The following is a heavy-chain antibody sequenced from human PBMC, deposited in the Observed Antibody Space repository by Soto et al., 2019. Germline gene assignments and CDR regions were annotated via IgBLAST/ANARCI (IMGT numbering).Heavy chain of an antibody. CDR3: VKAPELYGPLDY. CDR1: GDSISSSNYH. CDR2: IYYNGNT. V-gene: IGHV4-39*01. J-gene: IGHJ4*02. Sequence: SETLSLTCNVSGDSISSSNYHWGWIRQPPGKGLVWIGTIYYNGNTYYNPSLKSRVTISVDTSKNQFSLKLSSVTAADTAVYYCVKAPELYGPLDYWGQGAPVTVSS. D-gene: IGHD1-7*01.